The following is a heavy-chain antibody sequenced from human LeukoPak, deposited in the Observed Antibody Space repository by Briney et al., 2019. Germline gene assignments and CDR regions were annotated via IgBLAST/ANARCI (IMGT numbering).Heavy chain of an antibody. CDR2: ISSSGSTI. J-gene: IGHJ4*02. Sequence: GGSLRLSCAASGFTFSSYEMNWVRQAPGKGLEWVSYISSSGSTIYYADSVKGRFTISRDNAKNSLYLQMNSLRAEDTAVYYCAKVTVGYCSSTSCQPFDYWGQGTLVTVSS. V-gene: IGHV3-48*03. CDR1: GFTFSSYE. CDR3: AKVTVGYCSSTSCQPFDY. D-gene: IGHD2-2*03.